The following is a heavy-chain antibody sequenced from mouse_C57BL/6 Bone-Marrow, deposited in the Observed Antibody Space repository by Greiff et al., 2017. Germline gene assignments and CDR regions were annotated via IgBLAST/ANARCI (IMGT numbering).Heavy chain of an antibody. CDR2: ISSGSSTI. CDR3: ARDYGSSYWYFDV. J-gene: IGHJ1*03. CDR1: GFTFSDYG. Sequence: EVHLVESGGGLVKPGGSLKLSCAASGFTFSDYGMHWVRQAPEKGLEWVAYISSGSSTIYYADTVKSRFTISRDNAKNTLFLQMTSLRSEDTAMYYCARDYGSSYWYFDVWGTGTTVTVSS. V-gene: IGHV5-17*01. D-gene: IGHD1-1*01.